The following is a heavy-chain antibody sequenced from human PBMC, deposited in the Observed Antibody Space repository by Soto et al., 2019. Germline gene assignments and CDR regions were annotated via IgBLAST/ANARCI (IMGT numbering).Heavy chain of an antibody. CDR2: IFSNDEK. CDR1: GFSLSNARMG. D-gene: IGHD3-3*01. CDR3: ARILTPEKYYDFWSGYYLDY. Sequence: QVTLKESGPVLVKPTETLTLTCTVSGFSLSNARMGVSWIRQPPGKALEWLAHIFSNDEKSYSTSLKSRLTISKDTSKSQVVLTMTNMDPVDTATYYCARILTPEKYYDFWSGYYLDYWGQGTLVTVSS. J-gene: IGHJ4*02. V-gene: IGHV2-26*01.